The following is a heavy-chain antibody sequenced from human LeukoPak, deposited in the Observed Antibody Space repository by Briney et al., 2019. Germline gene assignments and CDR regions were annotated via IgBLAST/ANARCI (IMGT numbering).Heavy chain of an antibody. J-gene: IGHJ5*02. CDR3: AILPTLCSGGRCYWFDP. CDR2: ISSSGSTI. D-gene: IGHD2-15*01. V-gene: IGHV3-48*03. CDR1: GFTFSSYE. Sequence: GGSLRLSCAASGFTFSSYEMNWVRQAPGKGLEWVSYISSSGSTIYYADSVKGRFTISRDNAKNSLYLQMNSLRAEDTAVYYCAILPTLCSGGRCYWFDPWGQGTLVTVSS.